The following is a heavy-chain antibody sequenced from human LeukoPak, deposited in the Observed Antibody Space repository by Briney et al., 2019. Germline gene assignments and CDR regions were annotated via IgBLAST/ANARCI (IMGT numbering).Heavy chain of an antibody. CDR3: ARALVVAAATPDY. V-gene: IGHV3-30-3*01. CDR1: GFTFSSYA. J-gene: IGHJ4*02. Sequence: GGSLRLSCVASGFTFSSYAMHWVRQAPGKGLEWVAVISHDGSNKYYADSVKGRFTISRDNSKNTLYLQMNSLRAEDTAVYYCARALVVAAATPDYWGQGTLVTVSS. CDR2: ISHDGSNK. D-gene: IGHD2-15*01.